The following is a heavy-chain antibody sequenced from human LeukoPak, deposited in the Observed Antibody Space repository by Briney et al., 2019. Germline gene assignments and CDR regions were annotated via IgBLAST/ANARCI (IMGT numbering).Heavy chain of an antibody. Sequence: GGSLRLSCTASGFTFGDYAMSWFRQAPGKGLEWVGFITSKAYSVTTEYAASVKGRFITSRDDPNSIAYLQMTSLKTEDTALYFCTRTRWATGTITDYWGQGTLVTVSS. CDR3: TRTRWATGTITDY. D-gene: IGHD1-1*01. J-gene: IGHJ4*02. V-gene: IGHV3-49*03. CDR2: ITSKAYSVTT. CDR1: GFTFGDYA.